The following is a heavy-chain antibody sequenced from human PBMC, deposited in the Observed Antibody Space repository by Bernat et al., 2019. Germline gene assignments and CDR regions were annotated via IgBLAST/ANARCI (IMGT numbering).Heavy chain of an antibody. J-gene: IGHJ4*02. D-gene: IGHD2-2*01. V-gene: IGHV4-34*01. CDR2: INHSGST. CDR3: ARGPPLRLDCSSTSCLFDY. Sequence: QVQLQQWGAGLLKPSETLSLTCAVYGGSFSGYYWSWIRQPPGKGLEWIGEINHSGSTNYNPSLKSRVTISVGTSKNQFSLKLSSVTAADTAVYYCARGPPLRLDCSSTSCLFDYWGQGTLVTVSS. CDR1: GGSFSGYY.